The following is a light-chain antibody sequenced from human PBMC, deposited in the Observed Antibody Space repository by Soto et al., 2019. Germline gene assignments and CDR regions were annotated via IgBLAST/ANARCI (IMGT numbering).Light chain of an antibody. J-gene: IGKJ4*01. Sequence: DIEMTQSPSSLSASVGDRVTITCRASQSISSFLNWYQQKRGKAPKLLIQGATALQSGVPLRFSGSGSGTDFSLTISSLQPEDFATYYCQQSYSTFIAFGGGTKVDIK. CDR3: QQSYSTFIA. V-gene: IGKV1-39*01. CDR2: GAT. CDR1: QSISSF.